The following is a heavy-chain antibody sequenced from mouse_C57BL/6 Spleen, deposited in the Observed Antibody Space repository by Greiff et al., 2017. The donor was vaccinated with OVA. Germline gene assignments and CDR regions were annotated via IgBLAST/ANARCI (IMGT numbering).Heavy chain of an antibody. J-gene: IGHJ2*01. V-gene: IGHV1-81*01. Sequence: VKLQESGAELARPGASVKLSCKASGYTFTSYGISWVKQRTGQGLEWIGEIYPRSGNTYYNEKFKGKATLTADKSSSTAYMELRSLTSEDSAVYFCAYSSGYGFDYWGQGTTLTVSS. D-gene: IGHD3-2*02. CDR1: GYTFTSYG. CDR3: AYSSGYGFDY. CDR2: IYPRSGNT.